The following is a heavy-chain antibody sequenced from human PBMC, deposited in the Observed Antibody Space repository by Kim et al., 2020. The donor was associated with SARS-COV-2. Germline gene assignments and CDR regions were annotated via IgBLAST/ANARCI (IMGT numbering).Heavy chain of an antibody. D-gene: IGHD4-17*01. CDR2: IYHTGNT. CDR1: SGSISSNTFY. Sequence: SETLSLTCTVSSGSISSNTFYWGWIRQTPVKGLEWIGSIYHTGNTYYTPSLKSRVTLSVDTSKNQFSLKLNSVTAADTAIYYCVRRPAVYGDLFDYWGRG. J-gene: IGHJ4*02. V-gene: IGHV4-39*01. CDR3: VRRPAVYGDLFDY.